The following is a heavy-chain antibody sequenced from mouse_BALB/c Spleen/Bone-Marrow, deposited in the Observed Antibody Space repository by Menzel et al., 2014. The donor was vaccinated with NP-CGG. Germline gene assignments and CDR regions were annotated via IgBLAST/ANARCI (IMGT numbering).Heavy chain of an antibody. Sequence: QVQLKQSGAELMKPGASVKISCKATGYTFSSYWIEWVKRRPGHGLEWIGEILPGSGSTNYNEKFKGKATFTADTSSNTACMQLSSLTSEDSAVYYCARTGTDWYFDVWGAGTTVTVSS. CDR1: GYTFSSYW. J-gene: IGHJ1*01. D-gene: IGHD4-1*01. CDR2: ILPGSGST. V-gene: IGHV1-9*01. CDR3: ARTGTDWYFDV.